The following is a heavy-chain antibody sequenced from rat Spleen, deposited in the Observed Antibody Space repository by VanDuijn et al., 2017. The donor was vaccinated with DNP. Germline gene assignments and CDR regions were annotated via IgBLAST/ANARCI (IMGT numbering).Heavy chain of an antibody. CDR2: IIYDGSRT. D-gene: IGHD1-10*01. Sequence: EVQLVESGGGLVQPGRSLKLSCAASGFTFSDYNMAWVRQAPKKGLEWVAVIIYDGSRTYYRNSVKGRFTISRDNAKSTLYLQMDSLRSEDTATYYCATGPIYNSWDYWGQGVMVTVSS. CDR3: ATGPIYNSWDY. V-gene: IGHV5S10*01. J-gene: IGHJ2*01. CDR1: GFTFSDYN.